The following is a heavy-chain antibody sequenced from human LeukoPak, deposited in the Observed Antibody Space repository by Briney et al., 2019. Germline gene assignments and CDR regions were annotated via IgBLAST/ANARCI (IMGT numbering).Heavy chain of an antibody. CDR3: ARDAGGYCTNGVCYFFDY. V-gene: IGHV3-33*08. Sequence: GGSLRLSCAASGLSFSNAWMNWVRQAPGKGLEWVAVIWYDGSNKYYADSVKGRFTISRDNSKNTLYLQMNSLRAEDTAVYYCARDAGGYCTNGVCYFFDYWGQGTLVTVSS. J-gene: IGHJ4*02. CDR1: GLSFSNAW. CDR2: IWYDGSNK. D-gene: IGHD2-8*01.